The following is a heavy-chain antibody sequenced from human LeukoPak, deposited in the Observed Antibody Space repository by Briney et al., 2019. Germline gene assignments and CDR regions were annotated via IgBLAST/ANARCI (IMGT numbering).Heavy chain of an antibody. D-gene: IGHD2-15*01. V-gene: IGHV3-23*01. Sequence: GGSLRLSCAASGFTLTNYAMHWVRQPAGEGLEWVSAISGGGGTTHYADSVKGRFTISRDNSKNTLYLQMDSLRAEDTAVYYCAKEFYFATAVWGQGTTVTVSS. CDR2: ISGGGGTT. CDR1: GFTLTNYA. CDR3: AKEFYFATAV. J-gene: IGHJ6*02.